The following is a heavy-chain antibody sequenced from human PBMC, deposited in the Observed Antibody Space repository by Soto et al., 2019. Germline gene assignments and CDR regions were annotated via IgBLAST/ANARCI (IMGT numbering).Heavy chain of an antibody. CDR2: ISGSGGST. CDR1: GFTFIAYA. Sequence: GGSLRLSCAASGFTFIAYAMSWVRQAPGKGLEWVSIISGSGGSTYYPDSVKGRFTISRDNSKNTLYLQMNSLRADDTAVYYCAKLPAAQSYFDFWGQGTLVTVSS. CDR3: AKLPAAQSYFDF. D-gene: IGHD2-2*01. V-gene: IGHV3-23*01. J-gene: IGHJ4*02.